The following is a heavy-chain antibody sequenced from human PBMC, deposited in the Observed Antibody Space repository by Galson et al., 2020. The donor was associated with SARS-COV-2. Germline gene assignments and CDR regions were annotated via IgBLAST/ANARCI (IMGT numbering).Heavy chain of an antibody. CDR2: IYYSGST. Sequence: SETLSLTCTVSGGSVSSGSYYWSWIRQPPGKGLEWIGYIYYSGSTNYNPSLKSRVTISVDTSKNQFSLKLSSVTAADTAVYYCARGPLVRWSSLYYFDYWGQGTLVTVSS. CDR1: GGSVSSGSYY. CDR3: ARGPLVRWSSLYYFDY. J-gene: IGHJ4*02. V-gene: IGHV4-61*01. D-gene: IGHD4-17*01.